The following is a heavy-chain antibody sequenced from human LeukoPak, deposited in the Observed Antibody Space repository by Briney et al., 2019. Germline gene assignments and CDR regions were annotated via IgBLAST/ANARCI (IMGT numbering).Heavy chain of an antibody. J-gene: IGHJ4*02. Sequence: SETLSLTCTVSGGSISSYYWSWIRQPPGKGLEWIGYIYYSGSTNYNPSLKSRVTISVDTSKNQFSLKLSSVTAADTAVYYCAKMTPVTSFQLLVLDSWGPGTLVTISS. CDR3: AKMTPVTSFQLLVLDS. CDR2: IYYSGST. CDR1: GGSISSYY. D-gene: IGHD4-11*01. V-gene: IGHV4-59*01.